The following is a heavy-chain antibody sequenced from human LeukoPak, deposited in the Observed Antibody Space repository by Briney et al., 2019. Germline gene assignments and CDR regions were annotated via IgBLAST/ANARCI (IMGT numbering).Heavy chain of an antibody. CDR2: INPSIGNT. CDR3: ARTQIFGVVTNYYYYYGMDV. D-gene: IGHD3-3*01. CDR1: VYTFTSYY. Sequence: GASVKVSCKASVYTFTSYYAHWVRQAPGQGLEWMGIINPSIGNTSYAQNFQGRVTMTRDTSTNTLYMELSSLRSEDTAVYYCARTQIFGVVTNYYYYYGMDVWGQGTTVTVSS. J-gene: IGHJ6*02. V-gene: IGHV1-46*01.